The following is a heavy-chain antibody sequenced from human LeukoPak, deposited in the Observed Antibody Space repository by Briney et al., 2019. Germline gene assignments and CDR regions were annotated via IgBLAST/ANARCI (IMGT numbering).Heavy chain of an antibody. D-gene: IGHD2-15*01. CDR1: GYTFTSYG. CDR2: ISAYNGDT. V-gene: IGHV1-18*01. J-gene: IGHJ4*02. Sequence: AASVTVSCKASGYTFTSYGIIWVRQAPGQGLEWMGWISAYNGDTKYAQKLQGRLTMTTDTSTSTAYMELRSLRSDDTAVYYCAREGGYCSGGSCSGDYYFDYWGQGTLVTVSS. CDR3: AREGGYCSGGSCSGDYYFDY.